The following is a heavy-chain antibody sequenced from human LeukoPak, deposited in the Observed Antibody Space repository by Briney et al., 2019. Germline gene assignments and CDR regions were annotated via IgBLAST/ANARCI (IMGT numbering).Heavy chain of an antibody. J-gene: IGHJ4*02. V-gene: IGHV3-23*01. CDR1: GFTFSSYA. CDR3: AKDLTMVRGVLDY. Sequence: GGSLRLSCAASGFTFSSYAMSWVRQAPGNGLEWVSAISGSGGSTYYADSVKGRFTISRDNSKNTLYLQMNSLRAEDTAVYYCAKDLTMVRGVLDYWGQGTLVTVSS. CDR2: ISGSGGST. D-gene: IGHD3-10*01.